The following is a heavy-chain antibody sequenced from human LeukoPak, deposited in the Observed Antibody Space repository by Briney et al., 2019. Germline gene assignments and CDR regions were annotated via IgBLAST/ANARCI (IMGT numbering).Heavy chain of an antibody. Sequence: SETLSLTCAVYGGSFSGYYWSWIRQPPGKGLEWIGEINHSGSTNYNPSLKSRVTISVDTSKNQFSLKMSSVTAADTAIYYCARVYGSGYDFRGAFDIWGQGTMVTVSS. V-gene: IGHV4-34*01. J-gene: IGHJ3*02. CDR2: INHSGST. CDR3: ARVYGSGYDFRGAFDI. CDR1: GGSFSGYY. D-gene: IGHD5-12*01.